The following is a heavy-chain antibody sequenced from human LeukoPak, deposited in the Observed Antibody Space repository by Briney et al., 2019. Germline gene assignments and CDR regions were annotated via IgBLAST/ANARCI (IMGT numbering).Heavy chain of an antibody. V-gene: IGHV1-18*01. J-gene: IGHJ4*02. CDR2: IGAYNDNT. CDR3: ARAGAAVTMFFDF. D-gene: IGHD4-17*01. Sequence: ASVKVSCKASGYTFISYAMNWVRQAPGQGVEWMGWIGAYNDNTNYAQKFQGRVTLTTDTSTSTAYMELRSLTSDDTALYYCARAGAAVTMFFDFWGQGTLVTVSS. CDR1: GYTFISYA.